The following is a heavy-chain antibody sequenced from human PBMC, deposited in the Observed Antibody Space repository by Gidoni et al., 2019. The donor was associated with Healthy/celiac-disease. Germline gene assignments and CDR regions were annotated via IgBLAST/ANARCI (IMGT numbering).Heavy chain of an antibody. D-gene: IGHD2-21*01. CDR3: ARDIVGLDY. CDR2: ISYDGSNK. J-gene: IGHJ4*02. Sequence: QVQLGESGGGVVQPGRSLRLSCAAPGLPSSSYAMPWVRQAPGKGLGWVAVISYDGSNKYYADSVKGRFTISRDNSKNTLYLQMNSLSAEDTAVYYCARDIVGLDYWGQGTLVTVSS. CDR1: GLPSSSYA. V-gene: IGHV3-30*04.